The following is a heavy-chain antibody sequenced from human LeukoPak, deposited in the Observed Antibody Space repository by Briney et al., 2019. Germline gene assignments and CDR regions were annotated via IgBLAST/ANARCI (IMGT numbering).Heavy chain of an antibody. CDR1: GFTFSSYA. J-gene: IGHJ3*01. CDR3: ARDRLRTDAFDV. V-gene: IGHV3-23*01. D-gene: IGHD5-12*01. Sequence: GGSLRLSCAASGFTFSSYAMSWVRQAPGKGLEWVSVISGSGGNTYYADSVKGRFTISRDNSKNTLYLQMNSLRAEDTAVYYCARDRLRTDAFDVWGQGTMVTVSS. CDR2: ISGSGGNT.